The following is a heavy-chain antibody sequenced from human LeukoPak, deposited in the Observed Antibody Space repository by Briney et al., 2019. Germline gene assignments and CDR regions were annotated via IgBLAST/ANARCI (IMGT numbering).Heavy chain of an antibody. D-gene: IGHD2-15*01. Sequence: GGSLRLSCAASGFTFSSYSMSWVRQAPGKGLEWVSSISSSSSYIYYADSVKGRFTISRDNAKTSLYLQMNSLRAEDTAVYYCARADIVVVVAAAIQHWGQGTLVTVSS. J-gene: IGHJ1*01. V-gene: IGHV3-21*01. CDR2: ISSSSSYI. CDR3: ARADIVVVVAAAIQH. CDR1: GFTFSSYS.